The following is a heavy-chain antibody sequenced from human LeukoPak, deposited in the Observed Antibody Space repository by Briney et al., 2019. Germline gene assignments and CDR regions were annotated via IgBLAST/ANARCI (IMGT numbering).Heavy chain of an antibody. V-gene: IGHV4-39*01. Sequence: SETLSLTCTVSGGSISSSSYYWGWIRQPPEKGLEWIGSIYYSGSTYYNPSLKSRVTISVDTSKNEFSLKLSSATAADTAVYYCGRIVGVSRPKVKSFDYWGQGTLVTVSS. CDR2: IYYSGST. CDR3: GRIVGVSRPKVKSFDY. D-gene: IGHD1-26*01. CDR1: GGSISSSSYY. J-gene: IGHJ4*02.